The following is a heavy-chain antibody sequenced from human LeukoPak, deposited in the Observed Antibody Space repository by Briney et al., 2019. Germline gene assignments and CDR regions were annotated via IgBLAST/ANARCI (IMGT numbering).Heavy chain of an antibody. J-gene: IGHJ6*02. D-gene: IGHD3-22*01. CDR3: ARDYYYDSSGYYSLHYYYGMDV. Sequence: ASVKVSSKASGYTFTSYGISWVRQAPGQGLEWMGWISAYNGNTNYAQKLQGRVTMTTDTSTSTAYMELRSLRSDDTAVYYCARDYYYDSSGYYSLHYYYGMDVWGQGTTVTVSS. V-gene: IGHV1-18*01. CDR1: GYTFTSYG. CDR2: ISAYNGNT.